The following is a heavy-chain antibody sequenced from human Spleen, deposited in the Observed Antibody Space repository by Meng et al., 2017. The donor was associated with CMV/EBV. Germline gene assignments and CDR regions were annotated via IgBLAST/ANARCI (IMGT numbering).Heavy chain of an antibody. V-gene: IGHV1-18*01. J-gene: IGHJ1*01. Sequence: CRASGYTFTSYGISWVRQAPGQGLEWMGWISAYNGNTNYAQKLQGRVTMTTDTSTSTAYMELRSLRSDDTAVYYCARSYSSSWYPFQHWGQGTLVTVSS. CDR1: GYTFTSYG. CDR3: ARSYSSSWYPFQH. D-gene: IGHD6-13*01. CDR2: ISAYNGNT.